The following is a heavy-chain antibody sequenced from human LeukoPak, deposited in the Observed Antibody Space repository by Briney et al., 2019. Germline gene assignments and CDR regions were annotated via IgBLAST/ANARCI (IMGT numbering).Heavy chain of an antibody. V-gene: IGHV3-30*03. Sequence: GGSLRLSCAASGFTFSSYGMHWVRQAPGKGLEWVAVISYDGSNKYYADSVKGRFTISRDNSKNTLYLQMNSLRAEDTAVYYCARSIITMIVVVTDAFDIWGQGTMVTVSS. CDR1: GFTFSSYG. D-gene: IGHD3-22*01. CDR3: ARSIITMIVVVTDAFDI. CDR2: ISYDGSNK. J-gene: IGHJ3*02.